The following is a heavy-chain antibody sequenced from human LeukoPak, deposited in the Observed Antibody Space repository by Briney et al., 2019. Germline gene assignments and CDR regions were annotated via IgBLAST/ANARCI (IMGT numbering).Heavy chain of an antibody. D-gene: IGHD3-3*01. Sequence: SETLSLTCTVSGGSISSYYWSWIRQPPGEGLEWIGYFHYSGSTNYNPSLKSRVTISVDTSKNQFSLKLSSVTAADTAVYYCAREGGFYRPLDYSGQGTLVTVSS. CDR3: AREGGFYRPLDY. J-gene: IGHJ4*02. CDR1: GGSISSYY. V-gene: IGHV4-59*01. CDR2: FHYSGST.